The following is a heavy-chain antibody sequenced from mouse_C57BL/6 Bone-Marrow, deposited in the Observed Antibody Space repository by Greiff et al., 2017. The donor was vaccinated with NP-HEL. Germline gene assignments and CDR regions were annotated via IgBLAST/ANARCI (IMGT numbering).Heavy chain of an antibody. Sequence: DVMLVESGGGLVKPGGSLKLSCAASGFTFSSYAMSWVRQTPEKRLEWVATISDGGSYTYYPDNVKGRFTISRDNAKNNLYLQMSHLKSEDTAMYYCAGHWYFDVWGTGTTVTVSS. V-gene: IGHV5-4*03. J-gene: IGHJ1*03. CDR3: AGHWYFDV. CDR1: GFTFSSYA. CDR2: ISDGGSYT.